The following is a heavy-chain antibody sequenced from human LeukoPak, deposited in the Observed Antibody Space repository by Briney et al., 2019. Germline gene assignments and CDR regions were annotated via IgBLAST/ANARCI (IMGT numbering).Heavy chain of an antibody. CDR1: GFTFSSYA. Sequence: GGSLRLSCAASGFTFSSYAMSWVRQAPGKGLEWVSAISVSGGSTYSADSVKGRFTISRDNSKNTLFLQMNSLRAEDTAVYYCAKDRGVYDSSGGLIDYWGQGTLVTVSS. J-gene: IGHJ4*02. V-gene: IGHV3-23*01. CDR2: ISVSGGST. D-gene: IGHD3-22*01. CDR3: AKDRGVYDSSGGLIDY.